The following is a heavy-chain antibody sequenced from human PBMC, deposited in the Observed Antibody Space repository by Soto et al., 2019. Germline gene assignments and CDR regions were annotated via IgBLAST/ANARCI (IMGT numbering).Heavy chain of an antibody. CDR1: GFTFTSAA. J-gene: IGHJ6*02. D-gene: IGHD2-2*01. V-gene: IGHV1-58*02. CDR2: IVVGSGHT. CDR3: AAASSTSGGYYGMDV. Sequence: SVKVSCKTSGFTFTSAAMQWVRQTRGQRLEWIGWIVVGSGHTNYAQKFQERVTITRDMSTSTAYMELRSLRSEDTAVYYRAAASSTSGGYYGMDVWGQGTTVTVSS.